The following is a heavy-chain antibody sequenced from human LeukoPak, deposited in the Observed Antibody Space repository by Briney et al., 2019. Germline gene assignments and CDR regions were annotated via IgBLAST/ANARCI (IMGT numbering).Heavy chain of an antibody. J-gene: IGHJ4*02. D-gene: IGHD3-3*01. CDR3: ARNNPNSLYDFWSGYYGYFDY. CDR1: GGSISSYY. CDR2: IYYSGST. Sequence: SETLSLTCTVSGGSISSYYWSWIRQPPGKGLEWIGYIYYSGSTNYNPSLKSRVTISVDTSKNQFSLKLSSVTAADTAVYYCARNNPNSLYDFWSGYYGYFDYWGQGTLVTVSS. V-gene: IGHV4-59*01.